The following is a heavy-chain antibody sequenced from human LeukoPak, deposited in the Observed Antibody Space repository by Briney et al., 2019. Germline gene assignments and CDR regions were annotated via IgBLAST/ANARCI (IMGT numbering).Heavy chain of an antibody. CDR3: AKGRAGIDY. D-gene: IGHD6-19*01. CDR1: GFTFSSHA. J-gene: IGHJ4*02. CDR2: ISGSGGST. V-gene: IGHV3-23*01. Sequence: GGSLRLSCAASGFTFSSHAMSWVRQAPGKGLEWVSGISGSGGSTYYADSMKGRFTISRDNSKNTLYVQMNSLRAEDTAVYYCAKGRAGIDYWGQGTLVIVSS.